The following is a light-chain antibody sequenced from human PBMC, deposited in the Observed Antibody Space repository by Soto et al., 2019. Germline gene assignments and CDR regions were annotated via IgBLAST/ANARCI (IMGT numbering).Light chain of an antibody. V-gene: IGKV4-1*01. J-gene: IGKJ1*01. Sequence: DIVMTQSPDSLAVSLSERATINCKSSQSVLYLAWYQQKPGQPPKLLIYWASTRESGVPDRFSGSGSGTDFTLTISSLQAEDVAVYYCQQYYSTPWTFGQGTRVEIK. CDR3: QQYYSTPWT. CDR2: WAS. CDR1: QSVLY.